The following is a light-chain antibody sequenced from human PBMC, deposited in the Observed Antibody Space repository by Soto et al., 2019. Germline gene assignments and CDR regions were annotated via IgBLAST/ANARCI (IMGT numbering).Light chain of an antibody. CDR2: DAS. V-gene: IGKV3-11*01. CDR3: QQRGRWLT. Sequence: EIVLTQSPATLSLSPGQRAALSCRASQSVGSYLAWYQQKPGQAPRLLIYDASHRATGIPARFSGSGSGTDFTLTISSLEPEDLAVYFCQQRGRWLTFGGGTKVEIK. J-gene: IGKJ4*01. CDR1: QSVGSY.